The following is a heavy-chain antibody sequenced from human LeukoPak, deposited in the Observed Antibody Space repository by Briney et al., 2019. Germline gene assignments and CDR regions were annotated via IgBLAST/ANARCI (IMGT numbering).Heavy chain of an antibody. CDR1: GFAFSGYW. CDR3: ARMGSSSSSY. Sequence: GGSLRLSCAASGFAFSGYWVSWVRQAPGKGLEWVANINQDGSETYYVDSVKGRFTISRDNTKNSLYLQMNSLRAEDTAVYYCARMGSSSSSYWGQGTLVTVSS. J-gene: IGHJ4*02. CDR2: INQDGSET. V-gene: IGHV3-7*01. D-gene: IGHD6-6*01.